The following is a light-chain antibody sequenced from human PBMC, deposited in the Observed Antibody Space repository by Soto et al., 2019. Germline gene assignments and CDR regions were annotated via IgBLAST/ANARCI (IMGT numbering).Light chain of an antibody. V-gene: IGKV3-15*01. CDR3: QQYDNLPPWT. J-gene: IGKJ1*01. CDR2: GAS. CDR1: QSVGSY. Sequence: EVVMTQSPATLSVSPGERATLSCRASQSVGSYLAWYQHKPGQAPRPLIYGASIRATGVPARFSGSGSGTEFTLTISSLQSEDFAVYFCQQYDNLPPWTFGLGTTVEVK.